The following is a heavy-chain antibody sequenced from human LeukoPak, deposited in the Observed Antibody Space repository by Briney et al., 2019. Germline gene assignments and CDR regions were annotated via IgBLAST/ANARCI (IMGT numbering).Heavy chain of an antibody. V-gene: IGHV4-59*01. Sequence: KPSETLSLTCTVSGGSMGTYYWSWIRQPPGKGLEWIGQIYYSGSTKYSPSLKSRVTISVDTSKNQFSLKVSSLTAADTAVYFCARGSGYGDSTFDYWGQGTLVTVSS. CDR2: IYYSGST. D-gene: IGHD4-17*01. CDR1: GGSMGTYY. J-gene: IGHJ4*02. CDR3: ARGSGYGDSTFDY.